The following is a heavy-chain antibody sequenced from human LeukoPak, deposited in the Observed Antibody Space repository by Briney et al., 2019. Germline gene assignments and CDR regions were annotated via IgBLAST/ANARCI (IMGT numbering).Heavy chain of an antibody. D-gene: IGHD6-6*01. CDR1: GFTFSSYS. Sequence: PGGSLRLSCAASGFTFSSYSMNWVRQAAGKGLEWVSSISSSSSYIYYADSVKGRFTISRDNAKNSLYLQMNSPRAEDTAVYYCARGGYSSSWSDDWYFDLWGRGTLVTVSS. CDR2: ISSSSSYI. CDR3: ARGGYSSSWSDDWYFDL. J-gene: IGHJ2*01. V-gene: IGHV3-21*01.